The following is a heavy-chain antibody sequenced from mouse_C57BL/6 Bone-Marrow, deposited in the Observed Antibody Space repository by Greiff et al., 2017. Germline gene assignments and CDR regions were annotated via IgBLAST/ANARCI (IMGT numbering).Heavy chain of an antibody. D-gene: IGHD4-1*01. Sequence: DVQLQESGGDLVKPGGSLKLSCAASGFTFSSYGMSWVRQTPDKRLEWVATISSGGSYTYYPDSVKGRFPISRDNAKNTLYLQMSSLKSEDTAMYYCARLAGTYFDYWGQGTTLTVSS. CDR1: GFTFSSYG. J-gene: IGHJ2*01. CDR2: ISSGGSYT. CDR3: ARLAGTYFDY. V-gene: IGHV5-6*01.